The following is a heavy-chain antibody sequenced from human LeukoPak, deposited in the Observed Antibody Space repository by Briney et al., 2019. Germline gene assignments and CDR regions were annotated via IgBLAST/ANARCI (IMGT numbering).Heavy chain of an antibody. V-gene: IGHV3-66*01. CDR2: IYSGCST. J-gene: IGHJ3*02. D-gene: IGHD6-25*01. CDR1: GFTVSSNY. Sequence: GGSLRLSCAASGFTVSSNYMSWVRQAPGKGLEWVSAIYSGCSTYYAASVKGRFTISRDNSKNTLYLQMNSMRAEDTAVYDCARDSVSAGASDIWGQGTMVTVSS. CDR3: ARDSVSAGASDI.